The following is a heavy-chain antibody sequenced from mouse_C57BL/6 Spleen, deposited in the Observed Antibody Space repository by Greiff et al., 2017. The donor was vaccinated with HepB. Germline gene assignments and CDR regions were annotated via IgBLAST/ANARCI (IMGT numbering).Heavy chain of an antibody. CDR3: TSRYGNYETAGFAY. CDR2: ISSGGDYI. D-gene: IGHD2-10*02. CDR1: GFTFSSYA. V-gene: IGHV5S21*01. Sequence: EVMLVESGEGLVKPGGSLKLSCAASGFTFSSYAMSWVRQTPEKRLEWVAYISSGGDYIYYADTVKGRFTISRDNARNTLYLQMSSLKSEDTAMYYCTSRYGNYETAGFAYWGQGTLVTVSA. J-gene: IGHJ3*01.